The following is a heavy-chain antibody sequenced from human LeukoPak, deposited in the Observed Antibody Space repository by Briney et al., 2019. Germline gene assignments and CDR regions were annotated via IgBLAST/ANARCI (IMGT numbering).Heavy chain of an antibody. D-gene: IGHD3-16*01. Sequence: GGSLRLSCTVSGFTVSSNSMSWVRQAPGKGLEWVSFIYSDNTHYSDSVKGRFTISRDNSKNTLYLQMNSLKTEDTAVYYCTRHRDGVRLTITFGGDNWFDPWGQGTLVTVSS. CDR3: TRHRDGVRLTITFGGDNWFDP. J-gene: IGHJ5*02. V-gene: IGHV3-53*01. CDR2: IYSDNT. CDR1: GFTVSSNS.